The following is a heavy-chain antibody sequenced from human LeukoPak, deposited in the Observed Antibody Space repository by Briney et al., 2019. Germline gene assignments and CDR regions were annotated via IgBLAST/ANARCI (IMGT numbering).Heavy chain of an antibody. Sequence: GASVKVSCKASGYTFTSYDINWVRQAPGQGLEWMGIINPSGDSTSYAQKLQGRVTMTRDTSTSTVYMELSSLRSEDTAVYYCARGVRSDCYSCFDYWGQGTLVTVSS. J-gene: IGHJ4*02. V-gene: IGHV1-46*01. CDR2: INPSGDST. CDR1: GYTFTSYD. D-gene: IGHD2-15*01. CDR3: ARGVRSDCYSCFDY.